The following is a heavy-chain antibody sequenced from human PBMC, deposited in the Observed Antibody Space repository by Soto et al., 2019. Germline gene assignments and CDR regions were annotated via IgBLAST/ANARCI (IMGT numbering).Heavy chain of an antibody. CDR2: IYYSGST. D-gene: IGHD4-4*01. Sequence: YEPLSLPCTVSGGSISSYYWSWIRQPPGKGLEWIGYIYYSGSTNYNPCRKSRVTIAVDTSKNQFSLKLSSVTAADTAVYYCARLMTTVTTHYYYGMDVWGQGTTVTVSS. CDR3: ARLMTTVTTHYYYGMDV. V-gene: IGHV4-59*01. J-gene: IGHJ6*02. CDR1: GGSISSYY.